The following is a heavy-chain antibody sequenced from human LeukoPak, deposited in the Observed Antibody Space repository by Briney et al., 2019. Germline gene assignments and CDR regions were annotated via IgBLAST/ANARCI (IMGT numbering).Heavy chain of an antibody. D-gene: IGHD3-10*01. Sequence: GGSLRLSCAASGFTFSSYWMSWVRQAPGKGLEWVANIKQDGSEKYYVDSVKGRFTISRDNAKNSLYLQMNSLRAEDTAVYYCARDRGFGEMERFFDYWGQGTLVTVSS. CDR3: ARDRGFGEMERFFDY. V-gene: IGHV3-7*01. CDR1: GFTFSSYW. CDR2: IKQDGSEK. J-gene: IGHJ4*02.